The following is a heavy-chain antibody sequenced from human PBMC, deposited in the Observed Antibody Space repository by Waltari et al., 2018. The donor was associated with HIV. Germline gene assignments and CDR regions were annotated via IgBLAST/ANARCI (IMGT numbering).Heavy chain of an antibody. CDR3: ARDRNYYYDSSGYFFNAFDI. CDR2: IYTSGST. D-gene: IGHD3-22*01. V-gene: IGHV4-61*02. J-gene: IGHJ3*02. Sequence: QVQLQESGPGLVKPSQTLSLPCTVSGGSISSGSYYWRWIRPPAGKGLEWIGRIYTSGSTNYNPSLKSRVTISVDTSKNQFSLKLSSVTAADTAVYYCARDRNYYYDSSGYFFNAFDIWGQGTMVTVSS. CDR1: GGSISSGSYY.